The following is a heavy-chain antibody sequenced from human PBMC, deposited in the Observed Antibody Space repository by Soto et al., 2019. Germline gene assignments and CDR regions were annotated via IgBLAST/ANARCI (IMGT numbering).Heavy chain of an antibody. D-gene: IGHD6-13*01. CDR1: GGSISSSSYY. CDR3: ARTLGIAAAAAFDI. CDR2: IYYSGST. Sequence: SETLSLTCTVSGGSISSSSYYWGWIRQPPGKGLEWIGSIYYSGSTYYNPSLKSRVTISVDTSKNQFSLKLSSVTAADTAVCYCARTLGIAAAAAFDIWGQGTRVTVS. J-gene: IGHJ3*02. V-gene: IGHV4-39*01.